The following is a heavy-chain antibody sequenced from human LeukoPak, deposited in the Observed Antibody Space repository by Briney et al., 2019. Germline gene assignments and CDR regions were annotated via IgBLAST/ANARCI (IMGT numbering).Heavy chain of an antibody. CDR3: ARDRGDFWSGYYILDY. CDR1: GDSISGNY. V-gene: IGHV4-59*01. D-gene: IGHD3-3*01. Sequence: SETLSLTCTVSGDSISGNYWSWIRQPPGKGLEWIGYIHYSGSTSYNPSLKSRVTMSVDTSKNQFSLKLTSVTAADTAVYYCARDRGDFWSGYYILDYWGQGTLVTVSS. J-gene: IGHJ4*02. CDR2: IHYSGST.